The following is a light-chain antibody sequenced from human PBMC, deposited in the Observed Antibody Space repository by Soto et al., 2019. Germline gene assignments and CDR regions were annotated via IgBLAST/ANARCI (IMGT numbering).Light chain of an antibody. CDR2: GDS. Sequence: QSVLTQPPSVSGAPGQRVTISCTGSSSNIGAGYDVHGYQQLPGRAPKLLMYGDSNRPSGVPDRFSGSKSGTSASLAITGLQAEDEADYYCQSYDSSLSGSVFGGGTKLTVL. J-gene: IGLJ3*02. CDR1: SSNIGAGYD. CDR3: QSYDSSLSGSV. V-gene: IGLV1-40*01.